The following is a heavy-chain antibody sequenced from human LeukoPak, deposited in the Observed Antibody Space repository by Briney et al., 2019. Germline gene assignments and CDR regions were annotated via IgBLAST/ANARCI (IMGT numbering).Heavy chain of an antibody. V-gene: IGHV3-23*01. CDR1: GFTFSSYA. CDR3: ATHSPVYYYGSGSYYYFDY. Sequence: GGSLRLSCAASGFTFSSYAMSWVRQAPGKGLEWVSAISGSGGSTYYADSVKGRFTISRDNSKNTLCLQMNSLRAEDTAVYYCATHSPVYYYGSGSYYYFDYWGQGTLVTVSS. CDR2: ISGSGGST. J-gene: IGHJ4*02. D-gene: IGHD3-10*01.